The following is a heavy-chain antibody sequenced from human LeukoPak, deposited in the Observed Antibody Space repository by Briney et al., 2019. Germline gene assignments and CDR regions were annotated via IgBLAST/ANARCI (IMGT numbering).Heavy chain of an antibody. D-gene: IGHD6-13*01. J-gene: IGHJ4*02. CDR3: ASAAGPFDN. CDR1: GFTFSSYG. V-gene: IGHV3-33*01. CDR2: IWFDGSIK. Sequence: TGGSLRLSCAASGFTFSSYGMHWVRQAPGKGLEWVAVIWFDGSIKYYADSVKDRFTISRDNSKNTLYLQMNSLRAEDTAVYYCASAAGPFDNWGQGTLVTVSS.